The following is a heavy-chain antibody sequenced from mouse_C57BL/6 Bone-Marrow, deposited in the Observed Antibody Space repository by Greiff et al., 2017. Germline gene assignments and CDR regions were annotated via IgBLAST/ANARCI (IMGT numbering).Heavy chain of an antibody. Sequence: VKLQQPGAELVKPGASVKLSCKASGYTFTSYWMHWVKQRPGQGLEWIGMIHPNSGSTNYNEKFKSKATLTVDKSSSTAYMQLSRLTSEDSAVYYCAYDYEAWFAYWGQGTLVTVSA. CDR1: GYTFTSYW. D-gene: IGHD2-4*01. J-gene: IGHJ3*01. CDR2: IHPNSGST. CDR3: AYDYEAWFAY. V-gene: IGHV1-64*01.